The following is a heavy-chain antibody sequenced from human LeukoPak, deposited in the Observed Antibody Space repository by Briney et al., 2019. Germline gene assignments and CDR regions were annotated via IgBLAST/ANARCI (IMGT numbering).Heavy chain of an antibody. CDR1: GFTFSSSW. CDR3: ARDTVGATDY. V-gene: IGHV3-7*01. Sequence: GGSLRLSCAASGFTFSSSWMSWVRQAPGKGLEWVTNIKPDGGEKYYVDSVKGRFTISRDNAKNSLYLQMNSLRAEDTALYYCARDTVGATDYWGQGTLVTVSS. J-gene: IGHJ4*02. D-gene: IGHD1-26*01. CDR2: IKPDGGEK.